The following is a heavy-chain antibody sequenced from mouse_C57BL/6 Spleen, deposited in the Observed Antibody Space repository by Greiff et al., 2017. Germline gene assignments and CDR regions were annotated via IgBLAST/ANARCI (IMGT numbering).Heavy chain of an antibody. Sequence: QVQLQQPGAELVMPGASVKLSCKASGYTFTSYWMHWVKQRPGQGLEWIGEIDPSDSYTNYNQKFKGKSTLTVDKSSSTAYMQRSSLTSEDSAVYYCARSGDGYFQFAYWGQGTLVTVSA. J-gene: IGHJ3*01. V-gene: IGHV1-69*01. CDR2: IDPSDSYT. CDR1: GYTFTSYW. D-gene: IGHD2-3*01. CDR3: ARSGDGYFQFAY.